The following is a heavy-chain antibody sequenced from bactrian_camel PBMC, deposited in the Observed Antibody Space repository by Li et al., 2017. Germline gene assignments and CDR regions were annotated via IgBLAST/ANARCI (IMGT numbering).Heavy chain of an antibody. Sequence: HVQLVESGGGSVQTGGSLRPSCRAVGNPADSYSMAWFRQVPGNEREPVAAFNGDDDSIYGDSVKGRFTISKDDAKNTVYLQMNSLKSEDTALYYCAPICDSGSWCFDERGQGTQVTVS. V-gene: IGHV3S53*01. CDR3: APICDSGSWCFDE. CDR2: FNGDDDS. CDR1: GNPADSYS. J-gene: IGHJ4*01. D-gene: IGHD3*01.